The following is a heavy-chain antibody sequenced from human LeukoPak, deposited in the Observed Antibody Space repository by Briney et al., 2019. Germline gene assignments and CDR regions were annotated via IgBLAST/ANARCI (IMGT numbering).Heavy chain of an antibody. CDR2: MNPNSGNT. V-gene: IGHV1-8*01. Sequence: ASVKVSCKASGYTFTSYDINWVRQATGQGLEWMGWMNPNSGNTGYAQKFQGRVTMTRNTSISTAYMELSSLRSEDTAVYYCARGTRCYGSGSYYTYDYWGQGTLVTVSS. D-gene: IGHD3-10*01. CDR1: GYTFTSYD. CDR3: ARGTRCYGSGSYYTYDY. J-gene: IGHJ4*02.